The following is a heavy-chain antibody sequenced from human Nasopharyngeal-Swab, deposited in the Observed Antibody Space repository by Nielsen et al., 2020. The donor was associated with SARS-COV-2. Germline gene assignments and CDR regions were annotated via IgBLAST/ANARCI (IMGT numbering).Heavy chain of an antibody. CDR1: GGSISSSNW. CDR3: ARDFEGYSYGSDDY. D-gene: IGHD5-18*01. J-gene: IGHJ4*02. CDR2: IYHSGST. V-gene: IGHV4-4*02. Sequence: SETLSLTCAVSGGSISSSNWWSWVRQPPGKGLEWIGEIYHSGSTYYNPSLKSRVTISVDTSKNQFSLKLSSVTAADTAVYYCARDFEGYSYGSDDYWGQGTLVTVSS.